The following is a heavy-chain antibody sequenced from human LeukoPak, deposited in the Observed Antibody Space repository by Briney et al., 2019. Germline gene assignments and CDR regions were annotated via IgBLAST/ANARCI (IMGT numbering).Heavy chain of an antibody. Sequence: GRSLRLSCAASGFTFSTYGTHWVRQAPGKGLEWVAVISYDGSNKYYADSVKGRFTISRDNSKNMLYLQMNSLRAEDTAVYYCAKGWDTKSTSRSLFDYWGQGTLVTVSS. D-gene: IGHD1-26*01. CDR3: AKGWDTKSTSRSLFDY. V-gene: IGHV3-30*18. CDR1: GFTFSTYG. CDR2: ISYDGSNK. J-gene: IGHJ4*02.